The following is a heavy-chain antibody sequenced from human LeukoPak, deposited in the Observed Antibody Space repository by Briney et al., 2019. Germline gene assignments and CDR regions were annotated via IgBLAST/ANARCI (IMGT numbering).Heavy chain of an antibody. CDR2: INTDGSSI. V-gene: IGHV3-74*01. Sequence: PGGSLRLSCAASGFTFISYWMHWVRQAPGKGLVWVSRINTDGSSINYADSVKGRFTISRDNAKNTLYLQMSSLRAGDTAVYYCARGTARFDYWGQGTLVTVSS. CDR3: ARGTARFDY. J-gene: IGHJ4*02. CDR1: GFTFISYW.